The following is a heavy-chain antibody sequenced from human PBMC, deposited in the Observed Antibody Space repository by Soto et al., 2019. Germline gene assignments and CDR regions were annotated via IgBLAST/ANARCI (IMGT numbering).Heavy chain of an antibody. CDR1: GSTFTSYA. CDR3: ASGGVYGWGGIFGAGYYYGMDV. J-gene: IGHJ6*02. CDR2: IIPTLGTA. V-gene: IGHV1-69*13. D-gene: IGHD3-10*01. Sequence: ASVKVSCKASGSTFTSYAISWVRQAPGQGLEWMGGIIPTLGTANYAQKFQGRVTITADESTSTAYMELSSLRSEDTAVYYCASGGVYGWGGIFGAGYYYGMDVWGQGTTVTVSS.